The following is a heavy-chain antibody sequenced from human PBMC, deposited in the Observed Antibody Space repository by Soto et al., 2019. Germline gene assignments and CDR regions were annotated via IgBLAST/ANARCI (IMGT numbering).Heavy chain of an antibody. CDR3: ARVNRTPYCMDV. J-gene: IGHJ6*02. V-gene: IGHV1-2*02. Sequence: QVQLVQSGAEVKKPGASVKVSCKASGYTFTGHYIQWVRQAPGQGLEWMGWINPISGDTNYAQKFQGRVTMNRDTSITTAYMDLSRLMSGHTAVYYCARVNRTPYCMDVWGQGTTVIVSS. CDR2: INPISGDT. D-gene: IGHD2-2*01. CDR1: GYTFTGHY.